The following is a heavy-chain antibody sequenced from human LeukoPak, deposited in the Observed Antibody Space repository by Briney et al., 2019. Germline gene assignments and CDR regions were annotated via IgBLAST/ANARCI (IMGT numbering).Heavy chain of an antibody. J-gene: IGHJ4*02. CDR3: ARDPTNWIDY. Sequence: ASVKVSCKASGYAFTSYYMHWVRQAPGQGLEWMGWMNPNSGATNYAQKFQGRVTMTRDTSSSTAYMELSRLTSDDTAVYYCARDPTNWIDYWGQGTLVTVSS. CDR1: GYAFTSYY. V-gene: IGHV1-2*02. D-gene: IGHD1-1*01. CDR2: MNPNSGAT.